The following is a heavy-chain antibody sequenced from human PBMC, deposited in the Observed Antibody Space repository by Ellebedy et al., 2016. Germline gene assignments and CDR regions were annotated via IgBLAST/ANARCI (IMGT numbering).Heavy chain of an antibody. Sequence: GESLKISCAASGFTFSNYWMNWVRQAPGKGLEWVTNIRQDGREQNYVDSARGRFTISRDNAKNSLFLEINSLRAEDTAVYYCAGGRGWLIDSWGLGTLVTVSS. CDR3: AGGRGWLIDS. CDR1: GFTFSNYW. J-gene: IGHJ4*02. D-gene: IGHD6-19*01. CDR2: IRQDGREQ. V-gene: IGHV3-7*04.